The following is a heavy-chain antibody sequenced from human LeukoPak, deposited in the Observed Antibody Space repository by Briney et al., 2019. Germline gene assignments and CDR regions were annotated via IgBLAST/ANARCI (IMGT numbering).Heavy chain of an antibody. CDR3: ARVKPNYYDSSAYGTFDI. V-gene: IGHV1-46*01. CDR2: INPSGGST. CDR1: GYTFTSYY. D-gene: IGHD3-22*01. Sequence: ASVKVSCKASGYTFTSYYMHWVRQAPGQGLAWMGIINPSGGSTSYAQKFQGRVTMTRDTSTSTVYVELSSLRSEDTAVYYCARVKPNYYDSSAYGTFDIWGQGTMVTVSS. J-gene: IGHJ3*02.